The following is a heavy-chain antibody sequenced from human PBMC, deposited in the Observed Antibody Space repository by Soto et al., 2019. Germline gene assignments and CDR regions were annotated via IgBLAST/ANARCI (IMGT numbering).Heavy chain of an antibody. CDR1: GYRFATYC. J-gene: IGHJ6*02. V-gene: IGHV5-51*01. CDR3: ARTCSCTLGFYYDGMDV. Sequence: GESLKISCQGSGYRFATYCIGWVRQMPWKDLEWMGIIYPGDSDTRYSPSFQGQVTISADKSIRTAYLQWTSLKASDTALYYCARTCSCTLGFYYDGMDVWGQGTTVTVSS. D-gene: IGHD6-6*01. CDR2: IYPGDSDT.